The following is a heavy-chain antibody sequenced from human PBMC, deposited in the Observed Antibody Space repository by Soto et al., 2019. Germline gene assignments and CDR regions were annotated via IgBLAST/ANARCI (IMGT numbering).Heavy chain of an antibody. CDR1: GFTFSSYG. CDR2: ISYDGSNK. V-gene: IGHV3-30*18. Sequence: GGSLRLSCAASGFTFSSYGMHWVRQAPGRGLEWVAVISYDGSNKYYADSVKGRFTISRDNSKNTLYLQMNSLRAEDTAVYYCAKDRGYSGYYMDVWGKGTTVTVSS. CDR3: AKDRGYSGYYMDV. J-gene: IGHJ6*03. D-gene: IGHD5-12*01.